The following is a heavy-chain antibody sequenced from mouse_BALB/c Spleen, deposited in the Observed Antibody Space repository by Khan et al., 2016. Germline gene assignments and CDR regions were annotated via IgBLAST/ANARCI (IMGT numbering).Heavy chain of an antibody. V-gene: IGHV14-3*02. J-gene: IGHJ3*01. CDR1: GFNIKDTY. Sequence: VQLKQSGAELVKPGASVKLSCTASGFNIKDTYMHWVKQRPEQGLEWIGRIDPANGNTKYDPKFQGKATITADTSSNTAYLQLSRLTSEDTAVYYCARSPDDYDVGFAYRGQGTLVTVSA. CDR3: ARSPDDYDVGFAY. D-gene: IGHD2-4*01. CDR2: IDPANGNT.